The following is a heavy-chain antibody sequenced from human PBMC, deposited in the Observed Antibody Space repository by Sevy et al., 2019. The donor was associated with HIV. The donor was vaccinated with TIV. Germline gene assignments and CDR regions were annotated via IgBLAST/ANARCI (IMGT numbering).Heavy chain of an antibody. Sequence: GGSLRLSCAASGFTFSSYGMHWVRQAPGKGLEWVAVISYDGSNKYYADSVKGRFTISRDNSKNTLYLQMNSLRAEDTAVYYCAKESAVAGTNWFDPWGQGTLVTVSS. CDR2: ISYDGSNK. CDR3: AKESAVAGTNWFDP. D-gene: IGHD6-13*01. J-gene: IGHJ5*02. V-gene: IGHV3-30*18. CDR1: GFTFSSYG.